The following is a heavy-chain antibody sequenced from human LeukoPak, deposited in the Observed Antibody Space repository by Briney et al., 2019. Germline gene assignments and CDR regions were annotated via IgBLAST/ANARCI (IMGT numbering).Heavy chain of an antibody. Sequence: PETLSLTCTVSGGSISTYYWSWIRQPPGKGLEWIGYIYYSGSTNYNPSLKSRVTISVDTSKNQFSLKLSSVTAADTAIYYCARDGRAGSLFAYWGQGTLVTASS. CDR3: ARDGRAGSLFAY. J-gene: IGHJ4*02. D-gene: IGHD3-10*01. V-gene: IGHV4-59*01. CDR1: GGSISTYY. CDR2: IYYSGST.